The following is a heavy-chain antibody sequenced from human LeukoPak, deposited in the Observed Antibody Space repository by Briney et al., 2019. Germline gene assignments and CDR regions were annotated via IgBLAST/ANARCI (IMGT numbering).Heavy chain of an antibody. CDR3: AKGGNSEYSSSSY. CDR2: IYHSGST. J-gene: IGHJ4*02. V-gene: IGHV4-38-2*01. CDR1: GYSISSGYF. Sequence: SETLSLTCAVSGYSISSGYFWGWIRQPPGKGLEWIGSIYHSGSTYYNPSLKSRVTISVDTSKNQFSLKLNSVTAADTAVYYCAKGGNSEYSSSSYWGQGTLVTVSS. D-gene: IGHD6-6*01.